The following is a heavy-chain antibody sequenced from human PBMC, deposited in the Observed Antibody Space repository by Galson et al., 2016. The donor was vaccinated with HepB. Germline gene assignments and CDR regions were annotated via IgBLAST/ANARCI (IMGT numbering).Heavy chain of an antibody. CDR2: ITGGGEFI. CDR3: VREQYPTDAFDI. J-gene: IGHJ3*02. Sequence: SLRLSCAASGFIFSDYYMTWIRQAPGKGLEWLSFITGGGEFIFYADSVKGRFTISRDNAKKSLYLQMNNLRAEDTAVYYCVREQYPTDAFDIWGPGTMVIVSS. CDR1: GFIFSDYY. D-gene: IGHD2/OR15-2a*01. V-gene: IGHV3-11*04.